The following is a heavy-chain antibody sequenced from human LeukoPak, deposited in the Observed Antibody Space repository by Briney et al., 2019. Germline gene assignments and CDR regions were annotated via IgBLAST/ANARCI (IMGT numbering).Heavy chain of an antibody. D-gene: IGHD6-19*01. V-gene: IGHV3-23*01. Sequence: GGSLRLSCAASGFTFSSYGMSWVRQAPGKGLEWVSAISGSGGSTYYADSVKGRFTISRDNSKNTLYLQMNSLRAEDTAVYYCVRDRYSSGRTFDYWGQGTLVTVSS. CDR3: VRDRYSSGRTFDY. J-gene: IGHJ4*02. CDR2: ISGSGGST. CDR1: GFTFSSYG.